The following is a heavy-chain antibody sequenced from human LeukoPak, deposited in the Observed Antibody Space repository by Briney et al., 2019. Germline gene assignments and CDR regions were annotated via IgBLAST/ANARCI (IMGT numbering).Heavy chain of an antibody. CDR2: ISYDGYNK. Sequence: GGSLRLSCAASGFTFSDYAIHWVRQAPGKGLEWVAVISYDGYNKFYADSVKGRFTISRDNSKNTLYLQMNSLRAEDTAVYYCAKVRMITMIAYDAFDIWGQGSMVTVPS. CDR1: GFTFSDYA. D-gene: IGHD3-22*01. V-gene: IGHV3-30*04. J-gene: IGHJ3*02. CDR3: AKVRMITMIAYDAFDI.